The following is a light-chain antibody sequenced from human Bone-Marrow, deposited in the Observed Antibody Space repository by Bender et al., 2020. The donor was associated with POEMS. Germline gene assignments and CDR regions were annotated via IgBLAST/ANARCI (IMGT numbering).Light chain of an antibody. J-gene: IGLJ3*02. V-gene: IGLV3-1*01. Sequence: SYGLTQPPSVSVSPGQTAIITCSGDKLGHKYLGGKYACWYQQKPGQSPVLVIYEDKKRPSGIPERFSGSSSGNTATLTISGTQTMDEADYFCQAWDSGTVMFGGGTKLTVL. CDR3: QAWDSGTVM. CDR2: EDK. CDR1: KLGHKYLGGKY.